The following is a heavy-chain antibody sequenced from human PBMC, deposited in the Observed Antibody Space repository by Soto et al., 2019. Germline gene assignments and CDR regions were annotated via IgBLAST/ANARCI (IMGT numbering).Heavy chain of an antibody. CDR1: GGSISSYY. CDR2: IYYSGST. Sequence: QVQLQESGPGLVKPSETLSLTCTVSGGSISSYYWSWIRQPPGKGLEWIGYIYYSGSTNYNPSLKSRVTISVDTSKNQFSLKLSSVTAADTAVYYCARAKCRSTSCYSDYWGQGTLVTVSS. V-gene: IGHV4-59*01. J-gene: IGHJ4*02. CDR3: ARAKCRSTSCYSDY. D-gene: IGHD2-2*01.